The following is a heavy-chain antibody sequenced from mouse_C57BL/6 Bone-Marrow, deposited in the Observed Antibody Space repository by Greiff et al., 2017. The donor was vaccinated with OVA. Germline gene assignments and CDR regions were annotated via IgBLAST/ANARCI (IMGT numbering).Heavy chain of an antibody. J-gene: IGHJ3*01. V-gene: IGHV1-81*01. Sequence: QVHVKQSGAELARPGASVKLSCKASGYTFTSYGISWVKQRTGQGLEWIGAIYPRSGNTYYNEKFKGKATLTADKSSSTAYMELRSLTSEDAAGYFCANYYYGSSLAYWGQGTLVTVSA. CDR2: IYPRSGNT. CDR3: ANYYYGSSLAY. D-gene: IGHD1-1*01. CDR1: GYTFTSYG.